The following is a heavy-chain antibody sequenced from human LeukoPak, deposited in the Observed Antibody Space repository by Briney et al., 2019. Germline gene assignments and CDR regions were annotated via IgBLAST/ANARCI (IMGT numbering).Heavy chain of an antibody. CDR2: ISKTSTYI. Sequence: AGGSLRLSCAASGFRFDTHDLTWVRQAPGKGLECVSYISKTSTYIYYADSVKGRLTISRDNAKNLLHLQMNSLRAEDTAVYFCARDSRKGGYYSEFWGQGTVVIVSS. V-gene: IGHV3-21*01. CDR1: GFRFDTHD. J-gene: IGHJ4*02. CDR3: ARDSRKGGYYSEF. D-gene: IGHD3-22*01.